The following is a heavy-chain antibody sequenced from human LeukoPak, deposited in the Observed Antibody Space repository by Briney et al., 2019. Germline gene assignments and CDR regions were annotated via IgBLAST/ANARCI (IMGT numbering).Heavy chain of an antibody. D-gene: IGHD3-16*01. CDR1: GLTLSRYG. V-gene: IGHV3-30*03. CDR3: AGVPNVREGEWFDP. J-gene: IGHJ5*02. Sequence: PGGSLRLSCAASGLTLSRYGMHWVRQAPGKDLEWVAVISYDGSTKNYADSVKDRFTISRDNSENTLYLQMSSLRVEDTAVYYCAGVPNVREGEWFDPWGQGTLVTVSS. CDR2: ISYDGSTK.